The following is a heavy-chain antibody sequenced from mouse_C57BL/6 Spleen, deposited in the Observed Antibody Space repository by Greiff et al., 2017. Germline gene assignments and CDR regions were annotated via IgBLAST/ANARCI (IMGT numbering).Heavy chain of an antibody. V-gene: IGHV1-80*01. D-gene: IGHD1-1*01. CDR2: IYPGDGDT. Sequence: VQLQQSGAELVKPGASVKISCKASGYAFSSYWMNWVKQRPGKGLEWIGQIYPGDGDTNYNGKFKGKATLPADKSSSTAYIQLSSLTSEDSAVYVCARSNYGSSDAMDYWGQGTSVTVSS. CDR1: GYAFSSYW. J-gene: IGHJ4*01. CDR3: ARSNYGSSDAMDY.